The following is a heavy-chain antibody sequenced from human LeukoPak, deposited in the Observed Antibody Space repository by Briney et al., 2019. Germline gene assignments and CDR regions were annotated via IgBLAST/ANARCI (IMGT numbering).Heavy chain of an antibody. V-gene: IGHV1-69*13. CDR2: IIPIFGTP. CDR3: ASAYSSGYYLNY. D-gene: IGHD3-22*01. CDR1: GGTFSSYA. J-gene: IGHJ4*02. Sequence: ASVKVSCKASGGTFSSYAITWVRQAPGQGLEWMGGIIPIFGTPNYAQKFQGRVTITADESTTTAYLELSSLRSEDTAVYYCASAYSSGYYLNYWGQGTLVTVSS.